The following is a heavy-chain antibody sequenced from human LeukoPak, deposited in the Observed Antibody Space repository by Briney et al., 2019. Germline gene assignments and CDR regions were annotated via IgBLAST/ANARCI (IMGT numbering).Heavy chain of an antibody. J-gene: IGHJ4*02. CDR3: ARPNFYGSGTYYSFFDY. Sequence: GGSLRLSCAASGFTSRNYAMYWVRQAPGRGLEWAAVVSFDGNTTFYSDSVKGRFAISRDNSKNTLYLQMNSLRDEDTAVYYCARPNFYGSGTYYSFFDYWGQGTLVTVSS. CDR2: VSFDGNTT. V-gene: IGHV3-30*09. CDR1: GFTSRNYA. D-gene: IGHD3-10*01.